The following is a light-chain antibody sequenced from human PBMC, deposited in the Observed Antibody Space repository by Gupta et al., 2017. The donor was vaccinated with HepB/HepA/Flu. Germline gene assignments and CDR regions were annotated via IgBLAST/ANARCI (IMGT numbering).Light chain of an antibody. V-gene: IGKV1-39*01. CDR3: QQSHSTPT. Sequence: EIQITQSPSSLSASVGDTVTITCRTGQDIIKYLSWYQQKPGKAPKLLIYAASNLRSGVPSRFSGSGFGTDFTLNISSLQPEDFATYYCQQSHSTPTFGGGTEVDIK. J-gene: IGKJ4*01. CDR2: AAS. CDR1: QDIIKY.